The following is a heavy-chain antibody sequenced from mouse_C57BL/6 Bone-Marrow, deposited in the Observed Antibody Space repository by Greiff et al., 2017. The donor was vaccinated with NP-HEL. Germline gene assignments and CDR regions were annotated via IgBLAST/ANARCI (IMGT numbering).Heavy chain of an antibody. CDR2: IDPSDSYT. J-gene: IGHJ2*01. Sequence: QVQLQQPGAELVRPGTSVKLSCKASGYTFTSYWMHWVKQRPGQGLEWIGVIDPSDSYTNYNQKFKGKATLTVDTSSSTAYMQRSILTSDDSAVYYCASLGLFDYWGQGTTLTVSS. CDR3: ASLGLFDY. V-gene: IGHV1-59*01. D-gene: IGHD4-1*01. CDR1: GYTFTSYW.